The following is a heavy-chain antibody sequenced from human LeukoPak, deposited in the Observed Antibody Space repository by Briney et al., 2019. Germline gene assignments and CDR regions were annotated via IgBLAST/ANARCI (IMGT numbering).Heavy chain of an antibody. CDR3: ARDASSGPEDSCALLDY. V-gene: IGHV1-46*01. CDR1: GYTFTSYY. D-gene: IGHD6-19*01. Sequence: ASVKVSCKASGYTFTSYYMHWVRQAPGQGLEWMGIINPSGGSTSYAQRFQGRVTMTRDTSTSTVYMELSSLRSEDTAVYYCARDASSGPEDSCALLDYWGQGTLVTVSS. CDR2: INPSGGST. J-gene: IGHJ4*02.